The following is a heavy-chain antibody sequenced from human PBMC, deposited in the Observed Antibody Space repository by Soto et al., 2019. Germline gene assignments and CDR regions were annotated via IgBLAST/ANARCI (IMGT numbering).Heavy chain of an antibody. D-gene: IGHD2-15*01. J-gene: IGHJ4*02. CDR1: GGSISSSSYY. V-gene: IGHV4-39*01. CDR3: ARPSDMGLDY. Sequence: PSETLSLTCTVSGGSISSSSYYWGWIRQPPGKGLEWIGSIYYSGSTYYNPSLKSRVTISVDTSKNQFSLKLSSVTAADTAVYYCARPSDMGLDYWGQGTLDTVSS. CDR2: IYYSGST.